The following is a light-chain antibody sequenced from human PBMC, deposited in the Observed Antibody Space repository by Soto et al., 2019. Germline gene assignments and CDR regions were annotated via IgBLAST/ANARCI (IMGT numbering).Light chain of an antibody. Sequence: QSALTQPASVSGSPGQSITISCTGTSSDIGAYNYVSWYQQYPGKAPKLMIYGVTNRPSGVSNRFSGSKTGNTASLTISGLQAEDEANSSCATWDGGLSGPFVFGTGTKVTVL. V-gene: IGLV2-14*01. CDR2: GVT. CDR3: ATWDGGLSGPFV. CDR1: SSDIGAYNY. J-gene: IGLJ1*01.